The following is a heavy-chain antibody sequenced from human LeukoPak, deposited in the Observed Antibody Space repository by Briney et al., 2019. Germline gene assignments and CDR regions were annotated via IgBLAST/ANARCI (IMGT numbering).Heavy chain of an antibody. CDR2: IYTSGSI. Sequence: PSETLPLTCTISGGSISSYYWSWIRQSAGNGLEWIGRIYTSGSITYNPSLKSRVTLSLDTSKNQFSLKLSSVTAADTAVYYCARRHSSSWYFDYWGQGTLVTVSS. CDR3: ARRHSSSWYFDY. CDR1: GGSISSYY. V-gene: IGHV4-4*07. J-gene: IGHJ4*02. D-gene: IGHD6-13*01.